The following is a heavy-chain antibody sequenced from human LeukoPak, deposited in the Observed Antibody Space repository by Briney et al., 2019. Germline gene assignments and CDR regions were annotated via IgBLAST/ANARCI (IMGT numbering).Heavy chain of an antibody. D-gene: IGHD2-2*01. CDR1: GYTFPGRD. Sequence: GASVKVSCKASGYTFPGRDINWVRQATGQGLEWMGWMNPNSGNTGYAPKFQGRVTMTRDTSISTAYMELSSLTSEDTAVYFCARGGDDCAGSSCYLDWGQGTLVTVSS. CDR2: MNPNSGNT. V-gene: IGHV1-8*01. CDR3: ARGGDDCAGSSCYLD. J-gene: IGHJ4*02.